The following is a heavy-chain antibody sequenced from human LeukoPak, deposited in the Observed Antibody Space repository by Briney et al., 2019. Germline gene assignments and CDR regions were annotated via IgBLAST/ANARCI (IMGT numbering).Heavy chain of an antibody. J-gene: IGHJ4*02. CDR1: GFTFSNFW. CDR2: INQDGSEK. V-gene: IGHV3-7*05. D-gene: IGHD5/OR15-5a*01. CDR3: ASSSTGFFDY. Sequence: PGGSLRLSCAASGFTFSNFWMCWVRQAPGKGLEWVARINQDGSEKYYVDSVKGRFTISRDNAKNSQYLQMNSMRAEDTAVYHCASSSTGFFDYWGQGALVTVSS.